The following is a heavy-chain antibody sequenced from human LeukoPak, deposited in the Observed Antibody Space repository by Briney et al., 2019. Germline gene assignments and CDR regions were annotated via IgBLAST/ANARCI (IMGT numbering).Heavy chain of an antibody. CDR3: ARDGVWSDYDSSGFNWFDP. CDR1: GFTFSSYS. CDR2: ISSSSSYI. J-gene: IGHJ5*02. D-gene: IGHD3-22*01. Sequence: GGSLRLSCAASGFTFSSYSMNWVRQAPGKGLEWVSSISSSSSYIYYADSVKGRFTISRDNAKNSLYLQMNSLRAEDTAVYYCARDGVWSDYDSSGFNWFDPWGQGTLVTVSS. V-gene: IGHV3-21*01.